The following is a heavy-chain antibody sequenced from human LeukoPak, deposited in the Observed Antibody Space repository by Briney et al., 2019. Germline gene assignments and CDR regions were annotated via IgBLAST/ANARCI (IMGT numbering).Heavy chain of an antibody. J-gene: IGHJ4*02. CDR3: VRDFGL. D-gene: IGHD3-16*01. V-gene: IGHV3-48*02. Sequence: GGSLRLSCAASGFSFSTYAMNWVRQAPGKGPEWISHISRTSRTLYYADSVKGRFTISRENAKNSLYLQMNSLRDEDTAVYYCVRDFGLWGQGTLVTVSS. CDR1: GFSFSTYA. CDR2: ISRTSRTL.